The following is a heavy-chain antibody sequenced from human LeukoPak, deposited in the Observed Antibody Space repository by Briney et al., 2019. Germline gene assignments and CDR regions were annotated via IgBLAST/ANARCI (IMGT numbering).Heavy chain of an antibody. CDR3: ARDWSGDDY. Sequence: GGSLRLSCAASGFTFSTYSMSWVRQAPGKGLEWVSSISSSSTYIYYVDSVKGRFTISRDDTKNSLYLQMNSLRADDTAVYYCARDWSGDDYWGQGTLVTVSS. D-gene: IGHD3-3*01. CDR2: ISSSSTYI. J-gene: IGHJ4*02. V-gene: IGHV3-21*01. CDR1: GFTFSTYS.